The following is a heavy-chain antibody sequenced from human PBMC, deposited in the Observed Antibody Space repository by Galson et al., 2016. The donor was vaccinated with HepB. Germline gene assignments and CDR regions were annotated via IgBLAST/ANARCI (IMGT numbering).Heavy chain of an antibody. CDR1: GGSVSTASYY. J-gene: IGHJ3*02. CDR3: ASFNFYDILSGPFDI. D-gene: IGHD3-9*01. CDR2: IYYTGST. V-gene: IGHV4-61*01. Sequence: SETLSLTCTVSGGSVSTASYYWSWIRRPPGKGLECIGYIYYTGSTNYNPSLKSRVSISLDTSKNQFSLKLSSVTAADTAVYYCASFNFYDILSGPFDIWGQGTMITVSS.